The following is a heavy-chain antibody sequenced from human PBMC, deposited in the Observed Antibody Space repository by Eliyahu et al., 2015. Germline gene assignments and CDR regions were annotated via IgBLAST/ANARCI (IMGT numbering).Heavy chain of an antibody. V-gene: IGHV4-59*01. Sequence: QVQLQESGPGLVKPSETLSLTCTVXGXSISSYYWSWIRQPPGKRLEWIGYIYYSGSTNYNPSLKSRVTISVDTSKNQFFLKLSSVTAADTAVYYCATTTGTTQPYFDYWGQGTLVTVSS. D-gene: IGHD1-1*01. CDR1: GXSISSYY. CDR3: ATTTGTTQPYFDY. J-gene: IGHJ4*02. CDR2: IYYSGST.